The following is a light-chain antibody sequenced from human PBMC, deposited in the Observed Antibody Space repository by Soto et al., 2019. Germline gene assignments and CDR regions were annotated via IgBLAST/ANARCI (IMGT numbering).Light chain of an antibody. CDR3: AAWDDSLNGRNYV. V-gene: IGLV1-44*01. CDR2: SNN. Sequence: QCVLTQPPSASGTPGQRVTISCSGSSSNIGSNTVNWYQQLPGTAPKLLIYSNNQRPSGVPDRFSGSKSGTSASLAISGLQSEDGADYYCAAWDDSLNGRNYVFGTGTEVTVL. CDR1: SSNIGSNT. J-gene: IGLJ1*01.